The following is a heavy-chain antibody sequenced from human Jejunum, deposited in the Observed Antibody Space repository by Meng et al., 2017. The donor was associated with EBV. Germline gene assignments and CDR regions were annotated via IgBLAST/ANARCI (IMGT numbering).Heavy chain of an antibody. D-gene: IGHD3-22*01. CDR3: ARGRGVTDYYDSSGSPFDY. Sequence: QVQLQESGPGLVKSSEXLSLTCTFXGGPVSTGSYYWSWIRQPPGKGLEWIGYFYYSASPKYNPSLKSRATISADMSKNQFSLKLRSVTSADTAVYYCARGRGVTDYYDSSGSPFDYWGQGTLVTVSS. CDR1: GGPVSTGSYY. J-gene: IGHJ4*02. CDR2: FYYSASP. V-gene: IGHV4-61*01.